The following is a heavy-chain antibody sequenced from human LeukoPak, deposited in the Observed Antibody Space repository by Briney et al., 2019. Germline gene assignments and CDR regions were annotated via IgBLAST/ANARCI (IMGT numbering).Heavy chain of an antibody. Sequence: SQTLSLTCTVSGGSISSGDYCWSWIRQPPGKGLEWIGYIYYSGSTYYNPSLKSRVTISVDTSKNQFSLKLSSVTAADTAVYYCARGSDDSSGYYAWTFDYWGQGTLVTVSS. V-gene: IGHV4-30-4*01. CDR1: GGSISSGDYC. CDR2: IYYSGST. CDR3: ARGSDDSSGYYAWTFDY. D-gene: IGHD3-22*01. J-gene: IGHJ4*02.